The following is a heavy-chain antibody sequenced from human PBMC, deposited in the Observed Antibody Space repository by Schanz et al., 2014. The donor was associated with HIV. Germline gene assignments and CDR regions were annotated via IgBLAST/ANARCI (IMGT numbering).Heavy chain of an antibody. CDR2: LYSGGRK. CDR3: ANEEVPNDY. Sequence: EVQLVESGGGLIQPGGSLRITCVASGFTVSSNYMTWVRQAPGKGLEWVSVLYSGGRKYYADAVKGRFTISRDNSKNTLYLQMNSLRVEDTAVYYCANEEVPNDYWGQGTLVTVSS. V-gene: IGHV3-53*01. J-gene: IGHJ4*02. CDR1: GFTVSSNY.